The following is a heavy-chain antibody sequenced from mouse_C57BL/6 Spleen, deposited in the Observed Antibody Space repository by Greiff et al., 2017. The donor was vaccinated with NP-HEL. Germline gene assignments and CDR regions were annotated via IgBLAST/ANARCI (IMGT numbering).Heavy chain of an antibody. CDR1: GYTFTDYE. D-gene: IGHD2-4*01. J-gene: IGHJ2*01. Sequence: QVQLQQSGAELVRPGASVTLSCKASGYTFTDYEMHWVKQTPVHGLEWIGAIDPETGGTASNQKFKGKAILTADKSSSTAYMELRSLTSEDSAVYYCTRSRLRRSPFDYWGQGTTLTVSS. CDR3: TRSRLRRSPFDY. CDR2: IDPETGGT. V-gene: IGHV1-15*01.